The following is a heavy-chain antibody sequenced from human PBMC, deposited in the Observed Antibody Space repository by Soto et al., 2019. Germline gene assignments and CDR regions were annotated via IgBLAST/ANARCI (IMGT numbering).Heavy chain of an antibody. Sequence: EVQLVESGGGLVKPGGSLRLSCAASGFTFGSYSMNWVRQAPGKGLECVSSISSSSSDKYYADSVKGRFTISRDNAKNSLYLQMNVLRADDTAVYCYATSSSSKYWCRGTLVTVS. V-gene: IGHV3-21*01. CDR1: GFTFGSYS. D-gene: IGHD6-6*01. CDR2: ISSSSSDK. CDR3: ATSSSSKY. J-gene: IGHJ4*02.